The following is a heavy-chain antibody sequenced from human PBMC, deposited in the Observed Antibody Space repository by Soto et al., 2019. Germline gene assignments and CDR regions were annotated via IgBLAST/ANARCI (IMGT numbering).Heavy chain of an antibody. V-gene: IGHV3-64*01. J-gene: IGHJ2*01. Sequence: EVQLVESGGGLVQPRGSLRLSCAASGFTFSNYGIYWVRQAPGKGLEYVSGIRDNGYTYYANSVTGRFTISRDNSNNKVYLQMGSLRAEDMAVYYCARDPGESTGYFDLWGRGTLVTVSS. D-gene: IGHD3-16*01. CDR2: IRDNGYT. CDR3: ARDPGESTGYFDL. CDR1: GFTFSNYG.